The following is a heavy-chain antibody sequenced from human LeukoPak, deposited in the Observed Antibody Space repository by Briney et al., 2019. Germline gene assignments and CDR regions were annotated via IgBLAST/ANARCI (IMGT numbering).Heavy chain of an antibody. Sequence: GASVKVSCKASGYTFTGYYMHWVRQAPGQGLEWMGWINPNSGGTNYAQKFQGRVTMTRDTPISTAYMELSRLRSDDTAVYYCARDIVRVKAEPGFDYWGQGTLVTVSS. CDR3: ARDIVRVKAEPGFDY. D-gene: IGHD1-14*01. CDR1: GYTFTGYY. J-gene: IGHJ4*02. V-gene: IGHV1-2*02. CDR2: INPNSGGT.